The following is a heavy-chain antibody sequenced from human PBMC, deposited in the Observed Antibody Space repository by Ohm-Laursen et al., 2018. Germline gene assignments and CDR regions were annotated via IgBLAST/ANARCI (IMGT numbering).Heavy chain of an antibody. Sequence: SLRLSCAASGFTFSSYSMNWVRQAPGKGLEWVAVISYDGSNKYYADSVKGRFTISRDNSKNTLYLQMNSLRAEDTAVYYCAKDHDSGSYYIGADYWGQGTLVTVSS. CDR3: AKDHDSGSYYIGADY. CDR2: ISYDGSNK. D-gene: IGHD1-26*01. CDR1: GFTFSSYS. J-gene: IGHJ4*02. V-gene: IGHV3-30*18.